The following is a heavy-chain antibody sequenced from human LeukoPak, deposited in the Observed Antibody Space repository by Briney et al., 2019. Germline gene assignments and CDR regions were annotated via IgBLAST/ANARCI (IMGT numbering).Heavy chain of an antibody. CDR1: GFSFSGYG. D-gene: IGHD3-22*01. J-gene: IGHJ1*01. Sequence: GGSLRLSCAASGFSFSGYGMCSGCQAPGERLEWVTITLFEVTNIYYVDSVKCLFTPSRDNFNTTLYQQMNSLITEDTTVYYCAKASQYYYESSRYYPEYFQHWGQGTLVTVSS. V-gene: IGHV3-30*02. CDR3: AKASQYYYESSRYYPEYFQH. CDR2: TLFEVTNI.